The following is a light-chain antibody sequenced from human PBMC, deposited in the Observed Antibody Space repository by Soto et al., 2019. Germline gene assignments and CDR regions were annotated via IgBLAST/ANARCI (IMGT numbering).Light chain of an antibody. CDR1: QSVSSS. V-gene: IGKV3-20*01. CDR3: QQYVTSPPAMYT. CDR2: GAS. J-gene: IGKJ2*01. Sequence: EIVLTQSPGTLSLSPGERATLSCRASQSVSSSLAWYQQQPGQAPRLFIYGASNMATGIPDSLSGSGSGTDFTLSSSRLEPEDFAVYYCQQYVTSPPAMYTFGQGTKLEIK.